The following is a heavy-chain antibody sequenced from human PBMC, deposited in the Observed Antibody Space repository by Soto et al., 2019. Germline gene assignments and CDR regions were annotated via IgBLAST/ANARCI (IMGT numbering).Heavy chain of an antibody. J-gene: IGHJ4*02. V-gene: IGHV1-3*05. Sequence: QVQLVQSGAEEKKPGASVKVSCKASGYTFTSYAMHWVRQAPGQRLEWMGWINAGNGNTKYSQKLQGRVTITRDPSATTAYMELSSLRSEDTALYYCARSFVVVTALGYWGQGTLVTVSS. CDR3: ARSFVVVTALGY. CDR1: GYTFTSYA. D-gene: IGHD2-21*02. CDR2: INAGNGNT.